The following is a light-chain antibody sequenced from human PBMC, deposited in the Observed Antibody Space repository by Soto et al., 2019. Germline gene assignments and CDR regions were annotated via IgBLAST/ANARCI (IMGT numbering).Light chain of an antibody. J-gene: IGKJ1*01. V-gene: IGKV3-20*01. CDR2: GAS. Sequence: EIVLTQSPGILSLSPGQRVTLSCRASQSVSNDFLAWYQQKPGQAPRLLIYGASTRATDVPDRFSGSGSGADFTLTISRLEPEDFAVYNCQQYGSSPPRTFGQGTKVEMK. CDR1: QSVSNDF. CDR3: QQYGSSPPRT.